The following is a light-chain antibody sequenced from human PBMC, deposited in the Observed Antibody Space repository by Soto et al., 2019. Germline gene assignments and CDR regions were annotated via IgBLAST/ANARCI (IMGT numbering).Light chain of an antibody. V-gene: IGKV3-15*01. J-gene: IGKJ1*01. CDR2: ASS. Sequence: ETVLTQSPGTLYFSPGERATLSCRASQSIRSHLAWYQLRPGQAPRVLIYASSTRATGVPARFSGSGSGTEFTLTISSLQSEDFAVYYCQQYNVWPGWTFGQGTKVDIK. CDR3: QQYNVWPGWT. CDR1: QSIRSH.